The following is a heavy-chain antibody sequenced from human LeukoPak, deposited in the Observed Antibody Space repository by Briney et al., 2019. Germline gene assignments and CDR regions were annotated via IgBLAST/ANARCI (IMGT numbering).Heavy chain of an antibody. Sequence: PSETLSLTCTVSGGSISSYYWSWIRQPPGKGLEWIGYIYYSGSTNYNPSLKSRVTISVDTSKNQFSLKLSSVTAADTAVYYCARHDYGDYEVDYWGQGTLVTVSS. CDR1: GGSISSYY. J-gene: IGHJ4*02. D-gene: IGHD4-17*01. CDR3: ARHDYGDYEVDY. CDR2: IYYSGST. V-gene: IGHV4-59*08.